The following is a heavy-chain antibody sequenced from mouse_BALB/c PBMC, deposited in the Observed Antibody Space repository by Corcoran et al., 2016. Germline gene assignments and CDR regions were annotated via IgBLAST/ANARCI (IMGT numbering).Heavy chain of an antibody. CDR3: ARSGDGYYVGY. D-gene: IGHD2-3*01. CDR1: GYSFTGYY. Sequence: LVKTGASGKISCKASGYSFTGYYMHWVKQSNGKSLEWIGYISCYNGATSYNQKFKGKATFTLDTSASTAYMQFNSLTSEDSAVYYCARSGDGYYVGYWGQGTTLTVSS. CDR2: ISCYNGAT. J-gene: IGHJ2*01. V-gene: IGHV1S34*01.